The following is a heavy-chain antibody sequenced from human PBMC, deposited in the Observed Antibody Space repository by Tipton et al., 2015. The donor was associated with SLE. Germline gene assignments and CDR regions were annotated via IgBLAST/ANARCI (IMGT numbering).Heavy chain of an antibody. Sequence: SLRLSCAASGFTFSSYWMHWVRQAPGKGLVWVSRINSDGSSTSYADSVKGRFTISRDNSKNTLYLQMNSLRAEDTAVYYCAKSSTRHHLGGFDSWGRGTLVTVSS. CDR1: GFTFSSYW. J-gene: IGHJ5*01. CDR3: AKSSTRHHLGGFDS. V-gene: IGHV3-74*01. CDR2: INSDGSST. D-gene: IGHD1-14*01.